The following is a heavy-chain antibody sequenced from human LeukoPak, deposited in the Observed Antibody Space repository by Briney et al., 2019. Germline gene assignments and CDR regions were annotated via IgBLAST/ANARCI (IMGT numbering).Heavy chain of an antibody. V-gene: IGHV3-21*04. J-gene: IGHJ4*02. CDR3: AKDVREVAGTSDY. CDR1: GLPFSSYS. Sequence: GGSLRLSCAGSGLPFSSYSMNWVRQAPGKGLEWVSSICMSNYYIYYADSVKGRFTISRDNAKNSLYLQMNSLRAEDTAVYYCAKDVREVAGTSDYWGQGTLVTVSS. CDR2: ICMSNYYI. D-gene: IGHD6-19*01.